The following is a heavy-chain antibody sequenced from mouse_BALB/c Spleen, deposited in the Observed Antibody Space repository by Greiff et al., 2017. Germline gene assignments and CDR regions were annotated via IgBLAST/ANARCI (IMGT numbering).Heavy chain of an antibody. Sequence: VQLQQSGPELVKPGASVKISCKTSGYTFTDYIMHWVKQSHGKSLEWIGGINPNNGGTSYNQKFKGKATLTVDKSSSTAYMELRSLTSEDSAVYVCESERCGNYGWFAYWGQGTLVTVSA. D-gene: IGHD2-1*01. CDR1: GYTFTDYI. CDR3: ESERCGNYGWFAY. V-gene: IGHV1-18*01. J-gene: IGHJ3*01. CDR2: INPNNGGT.